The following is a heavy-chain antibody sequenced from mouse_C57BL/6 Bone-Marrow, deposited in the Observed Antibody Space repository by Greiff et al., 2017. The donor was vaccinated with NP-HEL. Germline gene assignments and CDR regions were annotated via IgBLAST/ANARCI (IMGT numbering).Heavy chain of an antibody. J-gene: IGHJ1*03. CDR1: GFTFSSYG. CDR2: ISSGGSYT. V-gene: IGHV5-6*01. Sequence: EVHLVESGGDLVKPGGSLKLSCAASGFTFSSYGMSWVRQTPDKRLEWVATISSGGSYTYYPDSVKGRFTISKDNAKNTLYLQMSSLKAEDTAMCYCARERGREWYFDVWGTGTTVTVSS. CDR3: ARERGREWYFDV.